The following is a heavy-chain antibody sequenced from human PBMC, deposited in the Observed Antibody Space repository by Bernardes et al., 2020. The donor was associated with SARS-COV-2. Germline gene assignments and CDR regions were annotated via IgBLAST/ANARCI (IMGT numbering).Heavy chain of an antibody. CDR3: ARGDDLLTGFYRGAFDI. CDR1: GGSFSSGGYS. Sequence: SETLSRTCAVSGGSFSSGGYSWNWIRQPPGKGLEWIGYIFHSGTTYYNPSLKSRVTISVDRSKNHFSLKLNSVTAADTAVYYCARGDDLLTGFYRGAFDIWGQGTMVTVSS. V-gene: IGHV4-30-2*01. D-gene: IGHD3-9*01. CDR2: IFHSGTT. J-gene: IGHJ3*02.